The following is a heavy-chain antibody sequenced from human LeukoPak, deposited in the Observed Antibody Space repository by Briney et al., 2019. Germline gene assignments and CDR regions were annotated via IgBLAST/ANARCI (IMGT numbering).Heavy chain of an antibody. J-gene: IGHJ4*02. D-gene: IGHD3-22*01. CDR1: GGTFSSYA. Sequence: SVKVSCKASGGTFSSYAISWVRQAPGQGLEWMGGIIPIFGTANYAQKFQGRVTITADESTSTAYMELSSLRSEDTAVYHCARERGEPEKYYYDSSGYYYWGQGTLVTVSS. V-gene: IGHV1-69*13. CDR3: ARERGEPEKYYYDSSGYYY. CDR2: IIPIFGTA.